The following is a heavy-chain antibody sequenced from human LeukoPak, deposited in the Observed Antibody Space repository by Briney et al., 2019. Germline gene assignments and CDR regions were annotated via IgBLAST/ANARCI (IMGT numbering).Heavy chain of an antibody. CDR1: GFTFISHA. J-gene: IGHJ4*02. D-gene: IGHD6-19*01. V-gene: IGHV3-23*01. Sequence: PGGSLRLSCAASGFTFISHAMSWVRQAPGKGLEWVSTISGSGGNTFYADSVKGRFTIYRDNSENTLYLQMNSLRVEDTAVYYCAKGPLIEVAGTTWDYWGQGTLVTVSS. CDR2: ISGSGGNT. CDR3: AKGPLIEVAGTTWDY.